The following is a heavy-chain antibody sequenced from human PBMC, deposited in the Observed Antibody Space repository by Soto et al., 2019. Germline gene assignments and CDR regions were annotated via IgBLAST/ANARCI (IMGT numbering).Heavy chain of an antibody. CDR2: IYTSGST. V-gene: IGHV4-4*07. Sequence: QVQLQESGPGLVKPSETLSLTCTVSGGSISSYYWSWIRQPAGKGLEWIGRIYTSGSTNYNPSLKSRVTMSVDTSKNQFSLKLSSVTAADTAVYYCARAKLAYGDYIDDAFDIWGQGTMVTVSS. CDR1: GGSISSYY. D-gene: IGHD4-17*01. J-gene: IGHJ3*02. CDR3: ARAKLAYGDYIDDAFDI.